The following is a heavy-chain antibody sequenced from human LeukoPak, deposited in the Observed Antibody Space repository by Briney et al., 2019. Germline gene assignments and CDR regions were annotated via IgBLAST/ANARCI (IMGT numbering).Heavy chain of an antibody. D-gene: IGHD3-9*01. Sequence: SVKVSCKASGGTFSSYAISWVRQAPGQGLEWMGGIIPIFGTANYAQKFQGRVTITADESTSTAYMELSSLRSEDTAVYYCARGGGRDILTGLMAPIFDYWGQGTLVTVSS. CDR1: GGTFSSYA. CDR3: ARGGGRDILTGLMAPIFDY. CDR2: IIPIFGTA. V-gene: IGHV1-69*13. J-gene: IGHJ4*02.